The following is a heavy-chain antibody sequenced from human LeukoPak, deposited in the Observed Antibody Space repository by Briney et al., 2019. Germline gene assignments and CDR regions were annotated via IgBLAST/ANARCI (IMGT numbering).Heavy chain of an antibody. J-gene: IGHJ3*01. V-gene: IGHV3-7*04. CDR3: AREGSASYYSAFDF. CDR1: GFTFSRYW. Sequence: HAGGSLRLSCAASGFTFSRYWMTWVRQAPGKGLEWAANIKQDGSEEYYVDAVKGRFTISRNNAKNSLYLQMNSLRAEDTAVYYCAREGSASYYSAFDFWGQGTMVTVSS. D-gene: IGHD3-10*01. CDR2: IKQDGSEE.